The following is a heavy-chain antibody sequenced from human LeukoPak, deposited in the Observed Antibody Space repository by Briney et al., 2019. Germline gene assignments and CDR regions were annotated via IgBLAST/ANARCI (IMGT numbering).Heavy chain of an antibody. J-gene: IGHJ5*02. D-gene: IGHD2-2*01. CDR1: GFTFSSYA. CDR2: ISYDGSNK. CDR3: AREIVPAANWFDP. V-gene: IGHV3-30-3*01. Sequence: GRSLRLSCAASGFTFSSYAMHWVRQAPGKGLEWVAVISYDGSNKYYADSVKGRFTISRDNAKNSLYLQMNSLRAEDTAVYYCAREIVPAANWFDPWGQGTLVTVSS.